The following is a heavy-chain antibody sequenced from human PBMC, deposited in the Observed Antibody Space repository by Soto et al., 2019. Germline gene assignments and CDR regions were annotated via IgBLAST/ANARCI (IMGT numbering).Heavy chain of an antibody. Sequence: NLCRSGPTLVNPTQTLTLTCTFSGFSLRTSGMCVTWIRQPPGKALEWLARIDWDEDKYYSTSLKTRLTISKDTSKNQVVLTMTNMDPVDTVTYYCARIPYYYYMDVWGKGTTVTVSS. CDR3: ARIPYYYYMDV. CDR2: IDWDEDK. J-gene: IGHJ6*03. V-gene: IGHV2-70*11. CDR1: GFSLRTSGMC.